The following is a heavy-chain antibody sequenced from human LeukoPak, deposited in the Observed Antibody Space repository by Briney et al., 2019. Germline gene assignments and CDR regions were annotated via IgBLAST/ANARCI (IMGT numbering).Heavy chain of an antibody. CDR2: INPNIGDT. D-gene: IGHD3-22*01. J-gene: IGHJ4*02. CDR1: GYALTGYY. CDR3: ARSSGFFYYFDY. V-gene: IGHV1-2*02. Sequence: ASVKVSCKASGYALTGYYFHWVRQAPGQGLEWMGWINPNIGDTNYAEKFQGRVPLTRDTSINIAYMELSRLTSDDTAVYYCARSSGFFYYFDYWGQGTLVTVSS.